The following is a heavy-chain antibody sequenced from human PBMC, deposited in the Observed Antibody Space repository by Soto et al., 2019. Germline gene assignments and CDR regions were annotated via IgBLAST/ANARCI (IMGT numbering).Heavy chain of an antibody. D-gene: IGHD3-22*01. CDR1: GGSINNYY. V-gene: IGHV4-59*08. CDR2: IYYAGTT. Sequence: PSETLSLTCTVSGGSINNYYWSWIRQPPGKGLEFIGYIYYAGTTTYNPSIKSRVTISVDTSKNQFSLQMRSVTAADTAVYYCARLGGYYQTLDSWGQGT. CDR3: ARLGGYYQTLDS. J-gene: IGHJ4*02.